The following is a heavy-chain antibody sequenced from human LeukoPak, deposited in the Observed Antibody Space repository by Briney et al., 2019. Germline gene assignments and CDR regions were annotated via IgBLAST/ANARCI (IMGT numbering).Heavy chain of an antibody. J-gene: IGHJ4*02. CDR3: AKEGVGTGWYYFDY. D-gene: IGHD6-19*01. Sequence: GGSLRLSCAASGFTFSTYVMSWVRQAPGKGLEWVSAIRGSGGSTFYAESVKGRFTISRDNSKNTLYLQMSTLRAEDTAVYYCAKEGVGTGWYYFDYWGQGTLVTVSS. CDR1: GFTFSTYV. CDR2: IRGSGGST. V-gene: IGHV3-23*01.